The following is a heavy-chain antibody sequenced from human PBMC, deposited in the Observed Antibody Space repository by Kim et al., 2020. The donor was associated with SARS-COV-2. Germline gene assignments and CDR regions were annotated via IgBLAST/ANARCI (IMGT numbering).Heavy chain of an antibody. CDR3: AREVDYYGSGSQIDY. CDR1: GGSISSGGYY. Sequence: SETLSLTCTVSGGSISSGGYYWSWIRQHPGKGLEWIGYIYYSGSTYYNPSLKSRVTISVDTSKNQFSLKLSSVTAADTAMYYCAREVDYYGSGSQIDYWGQGTLVTVSS. V-gene: IGHV4-31*03. D-gene: IGHD3-10*01. CDR2: IYYSGST. J-gene: IGHJ4*02.